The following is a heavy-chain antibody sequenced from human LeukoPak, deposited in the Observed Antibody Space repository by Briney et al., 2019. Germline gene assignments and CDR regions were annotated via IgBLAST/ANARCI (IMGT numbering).Heavy chain of an antibody. D-gene: IGHD3-22*01. V-gene: IGHV4-61*02. J-gene: IGHJ6*02. Sequence: PSETLSLTCTVSGGSISSGSYYWSWIRQPAGKGLEWIGRIYTSGSTNYNPSLKSRVTISVDTSKNQFSLKLSSVTAADTAVYYCARADYYDSSGHSSYYYYGMDVWGQGTTVTVSS. CDR3: ARADYYDSSGHSSYYYYGMDV. CDR1: GGSISSGSYY. CDR2: IYTSGST.